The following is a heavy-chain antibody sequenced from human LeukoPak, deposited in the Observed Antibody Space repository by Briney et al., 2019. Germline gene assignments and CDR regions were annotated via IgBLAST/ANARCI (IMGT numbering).Heavy chain of an antibody. CDR2: VYYSGST. Sequence: PSETLSLTCTVSGGSIGRSSYYWGWIRQPPGKGLEWIGNVYYSGSTYYNPSLKSRVTISVDMSKDQFSLKLSSVTAADTAVYSCARVAAKTVDYWGQGTLVTVSS. CDR1: GGSIGRSSYY. CDR3: ARVAAKTVDY. V-gene: IGHV4-39*07. J-gene: IGHJ4*02. D-gene: IGHD2-15*01.